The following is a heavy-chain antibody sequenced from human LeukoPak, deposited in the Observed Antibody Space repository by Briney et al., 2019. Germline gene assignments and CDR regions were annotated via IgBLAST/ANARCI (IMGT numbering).Heavy chain of an antibody. CDR2: IYSGGST. D-gene: IGHD2-15*01. Sequence: QAGGSLRLSCAASGFTVSSNYMNWVRQAPGKGLEWVSVIYSGGSTYYSDSVKGRFTISRDNSKNTVYLQMNNLRVEDTAVYYCARGEVVAARFDFWGQGTLVTVSS. V-gene: IGHV3-53*01. J-gene: IGHJ4*02. CDR3: ARGEVVAARFDF. CDR1: GFTVSSNY.